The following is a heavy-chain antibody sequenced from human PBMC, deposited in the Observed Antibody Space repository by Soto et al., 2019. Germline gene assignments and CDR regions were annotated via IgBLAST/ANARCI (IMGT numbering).Heavy chain of an antibody. CDR3: AKYLLSAAHTAYFDY. D-gene: IGHD2-2*01. CDR1: GFTFSSYG. J-gene: IGHJ4*02. Sequence: GGSLSLSCAASGFTFSSYGMHWVRQAPGKGLEWVAVISYDGSNKYYADSVKGRFTISRDNSKNTLYLQMNSLRAEDTAVYYCAKYLLSAAHTAYFDYWGQGTLVTVSS. V-gene: IGHV3-30*18. CDR2: ISYDGSNK.